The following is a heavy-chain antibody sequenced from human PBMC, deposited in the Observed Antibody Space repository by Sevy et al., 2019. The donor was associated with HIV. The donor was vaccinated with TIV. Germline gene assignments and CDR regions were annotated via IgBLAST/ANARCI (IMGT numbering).Heavy chain of an antibody. Sequence: GGSLRLSCVVSGFTFSNAWMYWVRQAPGKGLEWVGRIKSKTDGGTTDYIAPVRSRFVISRDDSRDTVYLQMNSLKTEDTAGYYCNTDRAYGDYWKCYWGQGTLVTVSS. CDR3: NTDRAYGDYWKCY. J-gene: IGHJ4*02. V-gene: IGHV3-15*01. CDR1: GFTFSNAW. D-gene: IGHD4-17*01. CDR2: IKSKTDGGTT.